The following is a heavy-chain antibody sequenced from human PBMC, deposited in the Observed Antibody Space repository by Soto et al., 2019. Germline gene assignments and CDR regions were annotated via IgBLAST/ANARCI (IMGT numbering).Heavy chain of an antibody. D-gene: IGHD2-21*02. J-gene: IGHJ5*01. V-gene: IGHV3-23*01. Sequence: EVQLLESGGGLVQPGGSLRLSCAASGFTFGNYGMNWVRQAPGKGLEWVSGISGGGGSTYYADSVKGRFTISRDPSNNTIFLEMNSLRAEDTAVYYCAKGFIVVVTVIRPDDAFDAWGEGTLVTVSS. CDR1: GFTFGNYG. CDR3: AKGFIVVVTVIRPDDAFDA. CDR2: ISGGGGST.